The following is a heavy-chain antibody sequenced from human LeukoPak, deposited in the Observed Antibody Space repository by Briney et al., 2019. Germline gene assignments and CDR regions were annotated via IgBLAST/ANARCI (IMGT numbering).Heavy chain of an antibody. V-gene: IGHV4-59*12. CDR2: IYYSGST. D-gene: IGHD3-22*01. CDR1: GGSISSYY. Sequence: PSETLSLTCTVSGGSISSYYWSWIRQPPGKGLEWIGYIYYSGSTNYNPSLKSRVTISVDTSKNQFSLTLSSVTAADTAVYYCARRRYDASGYYPSRGRYFDYWGQGTLVTVSS. CDR3: ARRRYDASGYYPSRGRYFDY. J-gene: IGHJ4*02.